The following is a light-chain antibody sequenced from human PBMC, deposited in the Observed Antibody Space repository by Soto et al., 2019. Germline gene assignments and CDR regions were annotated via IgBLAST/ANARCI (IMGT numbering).Light chain of an antibody. CDR3: QQCGSSPVT. CDR2: GAS. Sequence: EIVLTQSPGTLSLSPGERATLSCRASQSVSSTYLAWYQQKPGQPPRLLIYGASSRATGIPDRFSGSGSGTDFTLTINRLEPEDFAVYYCQQCGSSPVTFGQGTKLESK. V-gene: IGKV3-20*01. CDR1: QSVSSTY. J-gene: IGKJ2*01.